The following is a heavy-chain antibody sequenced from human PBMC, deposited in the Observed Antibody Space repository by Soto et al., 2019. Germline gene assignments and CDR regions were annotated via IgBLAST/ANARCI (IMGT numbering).Heavy chain of an antibody. V-gene: IGHV3-48*01. D-gene: IGHD4-17*01. CDR3: ARVSDDYGSFYFDY. CDR2: ISSSSSTI. CDR1: GFTFSSYS. Sequence: GGSLRLSCAASGFTFSSYSMNWVRQAHGKGLEWVSYISSSSSTIYYADSVKGRFTISRDNAKNSLYLQMNSLRAEDTAVYYCARVSDDYGSFYFDYWGQGTLVTVSS. J-gene: IGHJ4*02.